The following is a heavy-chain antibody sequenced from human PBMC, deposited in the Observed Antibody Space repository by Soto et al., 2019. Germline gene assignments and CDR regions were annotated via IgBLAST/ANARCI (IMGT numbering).Heavy chain of an antibody. V-gene: IGHV1-46*01. CDR1: GYTFTSYY. Sequence: ASVKVSCKASGYTFTSYYMHWVRQAPGQGLEWMGIINPSGGSTSYAQKFQGRVTMTRDTSTSTVYMELSSLRSEDTAVYYCASNTMVRGGLGNWGQGTLVTVSS. D-gene: IGHD3-10*01. CDR2: INPSGGST. CDR3: ASNTMVRGGLGN. J-gene: IGHJ4*02.